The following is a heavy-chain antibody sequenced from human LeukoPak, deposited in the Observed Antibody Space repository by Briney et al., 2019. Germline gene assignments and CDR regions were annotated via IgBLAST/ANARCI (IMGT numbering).Heavy chain of an antibody. D-gene: IGHD6-6*01. V-gene: IGHV5-51*01. CDR2: IYPGDSDT. J-gene: IGHJ4*02. CDR3: ARSLSSSSWYFDY. Sequence: GESLKISYKGSGYSFTSYWIGWVRQMPGKGLEWMGIIYPGDSDTRYSPSFQGQVTISADKSISTAYLQWSSVKASDTAMYYCARSLSSSSWYFDYWGQGTLVTVSS. CDR1: GYSFTSYW.